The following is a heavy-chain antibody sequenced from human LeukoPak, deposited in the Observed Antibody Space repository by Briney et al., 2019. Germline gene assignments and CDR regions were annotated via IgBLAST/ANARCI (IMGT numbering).Heavy chain of an antibody. V-gene: IGHV3-7*01. J-gene: IGHJ6*02. CDR2: IRQDGNDI. Sequence: GGSLRLSCAASGFTFSNYWMSWVRQAPGKGLEWVANIRQDGNDIKYVDSVKGRFTISRDNSKNTLYLQMNSLRAEDTAVYYCAREDGDYYYYGMDVWGQGTTVTVSS. D-gene: IGHD4-17*01. CDR3: AREDGDYYYYGMDV. CDR1: GFTFSNYW.